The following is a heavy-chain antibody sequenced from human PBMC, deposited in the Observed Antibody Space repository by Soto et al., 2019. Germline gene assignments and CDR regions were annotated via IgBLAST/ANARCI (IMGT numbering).Heavy chain of an antibody. CDR1: GDSISSDYYH. CDR2: IHHSGSI. V-gene: IGHV4-30-4*08. J-gene: IGHJ6*04. D-gene: IGHD2-21*02. CDR3: AREDDGGDSLDV. Sequence: PSETLSLTCTVSGDSISSDYYHWTWIRQSPGKGLEWIGYIHHSGSILYNPSLKSRVTISVDTSKNQFSLHLTSVTAADTAVYFCAREDDGGDSLDVWGKGTTVPVSS.